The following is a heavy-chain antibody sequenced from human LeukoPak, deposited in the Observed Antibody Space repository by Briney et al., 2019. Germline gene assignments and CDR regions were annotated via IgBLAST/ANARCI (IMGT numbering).Heavy chain of an antibody. CDR2: IYKTGSA. Sequence: SETLSLTCTVSGDSISSSNSYWGWIRQPPGKGLEWIGSIYKTGSAYYDPSLKSRVTISIDTSKNQFSLKLSSVAAADTAVYYCTRGLHPHSFDSSGQNYWGQGALVTVSS. CDR1: GDSISSSNSY. J-gene: IGHJ4*02. D-gene: IGHD3-22*01. CDR3: TRGLHPHSFDSSGQNY. V-gene: IGHV4-39*07.